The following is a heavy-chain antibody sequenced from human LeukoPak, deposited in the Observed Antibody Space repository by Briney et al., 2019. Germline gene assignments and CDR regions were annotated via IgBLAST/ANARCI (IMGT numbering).Heavy chain of an antibody. V-gene: IGHV3-21*01. CDR1: GFTFSSYS. J-gene: IGHJ4*02. Sequence: GGSLRLSCAASGFTFSSYSMNWVRQAPGKGLEWVSSISSSSSYIYYADSVKGRFTISRDNAKNSPYLQMNSLRAEDTAVYYCARDRSDRLAVAGTSAFDYWGQGTLVTVSS. CDR3: ARDRSDRLAVAGTSAFDY. D-gene: IGHD6-19*01. CDR2: ISSSSSYI.